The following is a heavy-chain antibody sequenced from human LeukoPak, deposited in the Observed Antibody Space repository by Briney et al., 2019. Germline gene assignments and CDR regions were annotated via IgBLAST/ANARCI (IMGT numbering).Heavy chain of an antibody. V-gene: IGHV3-21*01. D-gene: IGHD3-10*01. CDR2: ITTISHYI. CDR1: GFTLSDYH. CDR3: ARSGGPGTYHQLRYNWFDP. Sequence: GGSQRLSCTASGFTLSDYHMNSVRQAPGKGLEWLSYITTISHYIYYAGAVRGRFTISRDNAKNSLYLQMYSSRGEETAVYYCARSGGPGTYHQLRYNWFDPWGQGTLVTVSS. J-gene: IGHJ5*02.